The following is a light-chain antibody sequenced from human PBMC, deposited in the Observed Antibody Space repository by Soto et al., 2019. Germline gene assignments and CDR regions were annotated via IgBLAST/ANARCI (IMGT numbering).Light chain of an antibody. CDR1: SSDVGGYNY. CDR2: DES. CDR3: SSYTSRSTRV. V-gene: IGLV2-14*01. Sequence: QSALTQPASVSGSPGPSITISCTGTSSDVGGYNYVSWYQQHPGKAPILMIYDESNRPSGVSNLVSGSKSGNTASLTISGLHDEYEDDDYCSSYTSRSTRVFGGGTKLTVL. J-gene: IGLJ2*01.